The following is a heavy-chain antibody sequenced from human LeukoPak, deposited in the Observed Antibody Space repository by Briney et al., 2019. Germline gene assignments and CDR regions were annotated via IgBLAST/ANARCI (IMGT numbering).Heavy chain of an antibody. J-gene: IGHJ4*02. CDR3: AGGTGDSSGYYYVY. CDR1: GGSFSSYA. V-gene: IGHV1-69*13. D-gene: IGHD3-22*01. Sequence: GASVKVSCKASGGSFSSYAISWVRQAPGQGPEWMGGIIPLFGTANYAQKFQGRVTITADESTSTAYMELRILRSEDTAVYYCAGGTGDSSGYYYVYWGQGTLVTVSS. CDR2: IIPLFGTA.